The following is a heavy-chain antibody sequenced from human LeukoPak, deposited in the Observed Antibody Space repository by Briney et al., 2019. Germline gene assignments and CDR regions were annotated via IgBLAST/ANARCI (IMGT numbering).Heavy chain of an antibody. CDR1: GGSISSGSYY. CDR2: IYTSGST. D-gene: IGHD3-9*01. V-gene: IGHV4-61*02. J-gene: IGHJ5*02. CDR3: ARDHYDIFGSNWFDP. Sequence: SQTLSLTCTVSGGSISSGSYYWSWIRQPAGKGLEWIGRIYTSGSTNYNPSLKSRVTISVDTSKNQFSLKLSSVTAADTAVYYCARDHYDIFGSNWFDPWGQGTLVTVPS.